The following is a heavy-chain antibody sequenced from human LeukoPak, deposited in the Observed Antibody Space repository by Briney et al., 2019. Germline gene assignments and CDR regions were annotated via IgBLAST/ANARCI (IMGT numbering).Heavy chain of an antibody. CDR1: GFIFIRYA. CDR3: AKDSVVVSAAIPEWFDP. J-gene: IGHJ5*02. V-gene: IGHV3-23*01. CDR2: ISGSGGST. Sequence: GGSLRLSCAASGFIFIRYAMSWVRQATGKGLEWVSAISGSGGSTYYADSVKGRFTISRDNSKNTLYLQMNSLRAEDTAVYYCAKDSVVVSAAIPEWFDPWGQGTLVTVSS. D-gene: IGHD2-2*02.